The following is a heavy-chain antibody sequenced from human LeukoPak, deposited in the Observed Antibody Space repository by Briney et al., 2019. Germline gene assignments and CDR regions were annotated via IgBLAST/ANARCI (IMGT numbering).Heavy chain of an antibody. D-gene: IGHD3-10*01. CDR2: ISSSSSTI. CDR1: GITLSNYS. Sequence: PGGSLRLSCAVSGITLSNYSMSWVRQAPGKGLEWLAYISSSSSTIYYADSVRGRFTVSRDNAKSSLFLQMNSLRAEDTAVYYCARGFPPTTYYSGSGSSDFWGQGTLVTVSS. V-gene: IGHV3-48*04. J-gene: IGHJ4*02. CDR3: ARGFPPTTYYSGSGSSDF.